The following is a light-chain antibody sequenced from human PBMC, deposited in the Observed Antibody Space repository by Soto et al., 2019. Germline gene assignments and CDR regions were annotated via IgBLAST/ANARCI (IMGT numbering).Light chain of an antibody. CDR3: QQNYSTPLA. CDR2: AAS. V-gene: IGKV1-39*01. Sequence: DIQMTQSPLSLSASVGDRVTITCRAGQSISRDLNWYQQKPGKAPNLLIYAASTLESGVPSRFSGSGSGTDFTLTISSLQLEDFATYYCQQNYSTPLAFGGGTKVDIK. J-gene: IGKJ4*01. CDR1: QSISRD.